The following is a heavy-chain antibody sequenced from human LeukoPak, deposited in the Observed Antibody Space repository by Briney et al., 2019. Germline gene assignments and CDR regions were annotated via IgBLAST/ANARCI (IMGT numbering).Heavy chain of an antibody. Sequence: ASVKVFCKASGYTFTSYGISWVRQAPGQGLEWMGWISAYNGNTNYAQKLQGRVTMTTDTSTSTAYMELRSLRSDDTAVYYCARDLETAMVTPYYMDVWGKGTTVTVSS. CDR2: ISAYNGNT. D-gene: IGHD5-18*01. CDR1: GYTFTSYG. V-gene: IGHV1-18*01. CDR3: ARDLETAMVTPYYMDV. J-gene: IGHJ6*03.